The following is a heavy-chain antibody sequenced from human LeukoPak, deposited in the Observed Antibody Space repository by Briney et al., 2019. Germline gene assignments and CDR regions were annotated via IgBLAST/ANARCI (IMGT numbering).Heavy chain of an antibody. J-gene: IGHJ6*03. V-gene: IGHV3-15*01. CDR2: IKTKNEGETT. Sequence: GGSLRLSCAASGLSFSNVWMNWVRQAPGKGLQWVGRIKTKNEGETTGYAAPVKGRFSISRDDSKSTLYLQMNGLRAEDTAVYYCAKDPLIGGNYYYYMDVWGKGTTVTVSS. CDR1: GLSFSNVW. CDR3: AKDPLIGGNYYYYMDV. D-gene: IGHD2/OR15-2a*01.